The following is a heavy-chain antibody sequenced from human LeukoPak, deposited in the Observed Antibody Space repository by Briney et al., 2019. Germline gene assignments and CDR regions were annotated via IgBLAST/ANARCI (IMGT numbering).Heavy chain of an antibody. CDR2: IYHSGST. CDR1: GGSISSGGYY. D-gene: IGHD3-22*01. V-gene: IGHV4-30-2*01. Sequence: SQTLSLTCTVSGGSISSGGYYWSWIRQPPGKGLEWIGYIYHSGSTYYNPSLKSRVTISVDRSKNQFSLKLSSVIAADTAVYYCARGPYYYDSRGFDPWGQGTLVTVSS. CDR3: ARGPYYYDSRGFDP. J-gene: IGHJ5*02.